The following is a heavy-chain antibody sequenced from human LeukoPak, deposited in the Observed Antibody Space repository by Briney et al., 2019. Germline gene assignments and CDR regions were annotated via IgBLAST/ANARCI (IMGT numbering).Heavy chain of an antibody. V-gene: IGHV4-59*01. D-gene: IGHD3-10*01. CDR3: ARVHYYGSGSYYFQGWFDP. CDR2: TYYSGST. CDR1: GGSISSYY. Sequence: SEILSLTCTVSGGSISSYYWSWIRQPPGKGLEWIGYTYYSGSTNYNPSLKSRVTISVDTSKNQFSLKLSSVTAADTAVYYCARVHYYGSGSYYFQGWFDPWGQGTLVTVSS. J-gene: IGHJ5*02.